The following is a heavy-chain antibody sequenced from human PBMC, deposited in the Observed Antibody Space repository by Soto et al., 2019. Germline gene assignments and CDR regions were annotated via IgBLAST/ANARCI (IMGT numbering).Heavy chain of an antibody. CDR3: ARDRGPPRYLYYGMDV. J-gene: IGHJ6*02. CDR2: IKQDGSGE. CDR1: GFTFSTYW. V-gene: IGHV3-7*01. Sequence: SLRLSCAASGFTFSTYWMSWVRQAPGKGLEWVGNIKQDGSGENYVDSVKGRFTISRDNANRSLYLQMNSLRAEDTAVYYCARDRGPPRYLYYGMDVWGQGTTVTVSS. D-gene: IGHD3-10*01.